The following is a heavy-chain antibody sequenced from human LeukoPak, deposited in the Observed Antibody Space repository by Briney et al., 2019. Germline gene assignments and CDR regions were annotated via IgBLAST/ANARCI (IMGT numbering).Heavy chain of an antibody. J-gene: IGHJ6*03. Sequence: SETLSLTCAVHGGSFSGYYWSWIRQPPGKGLEWIGEINHSGSTNYNPSLKSRVTISVDTSKNQFSLKLSSVTAADTAVYYCAREWGLTNCTNGVCYTPFVYMDVWGEGATVTVSS. CDR3: AREWGLTNCTNGVCYTPFVYMDV. D-gene: IGHD2-8*01. CDR1: GGSFSGYY. V-gene: IGHV4-34*01. CDR2: INHSGST.